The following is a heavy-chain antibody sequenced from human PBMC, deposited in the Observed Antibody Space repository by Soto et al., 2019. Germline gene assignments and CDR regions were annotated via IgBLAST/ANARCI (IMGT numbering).Heavy chain of an antibody. CDR3: ARHDVSYGQYNWFDP. CDR1: GGSISSGGYY. Sequence: SETLSLTCTVSGGSISSGGYYWSWIRQHPGTGLEWIGHISYSGSTYYNTSLKSRVTISVDTSKNQFSLKLSSVTAADTAVYYCARHDVSYGQYNWFDPWGQGTLVTVSS. D-gene: IGHD5-18*01. CDR2: ISYSGST. V-gene: IGHV4-39*01. J-gene: IGHJ5*02.